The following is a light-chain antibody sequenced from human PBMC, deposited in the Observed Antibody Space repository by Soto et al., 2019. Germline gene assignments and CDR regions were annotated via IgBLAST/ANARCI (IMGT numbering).Light chain of an antibody. Sequence: EIVLTQSPGTLSLSPGERATLSCRASQSVRSTYIAGYQQNPGQAPRLLIYGASSRATGIPDRFSGSGSGTDFTLTISRLEPEDFAVYFCQQYGRSPPSTFGQGTKVEIK. J-gene: IGKJ2*01. V-gene: IGKV3-20*01. CDR1: QSVRSTY. CDR2: GAS. CDR3: QQYGRSPPST.